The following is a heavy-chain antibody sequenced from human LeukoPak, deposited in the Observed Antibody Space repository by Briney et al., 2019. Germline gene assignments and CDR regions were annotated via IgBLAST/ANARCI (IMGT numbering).Heavy chain of an antibody. J-gene: IGHJ4*02. D-gene: IGHD6-13*01. V-gene: IGHV1-69*15. CDR3: EGEVHEGLAAAGPFDY. CDR1: GSTFSSYA. CDR2: IIPIFGTA. Sequence: SVKVSCKASGSTFSSYAISWVRQAPGQGLEWMGRIIPIFGTANYAQKFQGRVTITAAESTSTAYLELSSLRSEDTAVYYCEGEVHEGLAAAGPFDYWGQGTLVTVSS.